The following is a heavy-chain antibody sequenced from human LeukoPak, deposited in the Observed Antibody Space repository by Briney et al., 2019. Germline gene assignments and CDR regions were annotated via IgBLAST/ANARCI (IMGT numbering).Heavy chain of an antibody. CDR1: GGSFSGYY. J-gene: IGHJ4*02. CDR2: INHSGST. CDR3: AREDRSGSYYKVLDY. Sequence: SETLSLTCAVYGGSFSGYYWSWIRQPPGKGLEWIGEINHSGSTNYNPSLKSRVTISVDTSKNQFSLKLSSVTAADTAVYYCAREDRSGSYYKVLDYWGQGTPVTVSS. D-gene: IGHD3-10*01. V-gene: IGHV4-34*01.